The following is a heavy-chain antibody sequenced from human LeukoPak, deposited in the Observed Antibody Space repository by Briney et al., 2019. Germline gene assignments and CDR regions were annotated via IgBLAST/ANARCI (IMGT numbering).Heavy chain of an antibody. D-gene: IGHD2-2*01. CDR2: IYYSGST. J-gene: IGHJ3*02. CDR3: ARKGCSSTSCLTAHAFDI. Sequence: SETLSLTCAVSGYSISSSNWWGWIRQPPGKGLEWIGYIYYSGSTYYNPSLKSRVTMSVDTSKNQFSLKLSSVTAVDTAVYYCARKGCSSTSCLTAHAFDIWGKGTTVTVSS. CDR1: GYSISSSNW. V-gene: IGHV4-28*01.